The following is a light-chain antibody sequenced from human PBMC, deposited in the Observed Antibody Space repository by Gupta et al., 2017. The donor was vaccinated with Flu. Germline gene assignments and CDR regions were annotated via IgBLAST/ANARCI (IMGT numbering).Light chain of an antibody. V-gene: IGKV3-11*01. CDR1: QSVGTY. CDR2: DAS. Sequence: EIVLTQSPATLSWSPGERATLSCRASQSVGTYLAWYQQKPGQTPRLLIYDASNRATGIPARFSGSGSGTDFTLTISSLEPEDFAVYYCQKRSNWPPYTFGQWTRLEI. CDR3: QKRSNWPPYT. J-gene: IGKJ2*01.